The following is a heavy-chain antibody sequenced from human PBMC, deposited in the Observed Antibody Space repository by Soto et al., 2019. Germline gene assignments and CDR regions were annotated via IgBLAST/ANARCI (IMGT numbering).Heavy chain of an antibody. Sequence: EVQLLESGGGLVQPGGSLRLSCAASGFTFSSYAMSWVRQAPGKGLEWVSAISGSGGSTYYADSVKGRFTISRDNSKNTLYLQMNSLRADDTAVYYCAKYSSGWYQPFDYWGQGTLVTVSS. J-gene: IGHJ4*02. CDR1: GFTFSSYA. V-gene: IGHV3-23*01. D-gene: IGHD6-19*01. CDR3: AKYSSGWYQPFDY. CDR2: ISGSGGST.